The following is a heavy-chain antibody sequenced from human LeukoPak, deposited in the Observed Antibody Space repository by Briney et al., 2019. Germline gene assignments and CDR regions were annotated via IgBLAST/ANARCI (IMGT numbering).Heavy chain of an antibody. CDR2: INTGNGNT. CDR1: ENTFTNYY. D-gene: IGHD3-10*01. Sequence: ASVKVSCKASENTFTNYYMHWVRQAPGQRLEWMGWINTGNGNTKYSQKFQGRVTITRDTAASTAYMELSSLRFEDTAVYYCASTGSGSYYNAFDYWGQGTLVTVSS. J-gene: IGHJ4*02. CDR3: ASTGSGSYYNAFDY. V-gene: IGHV1-3*04.